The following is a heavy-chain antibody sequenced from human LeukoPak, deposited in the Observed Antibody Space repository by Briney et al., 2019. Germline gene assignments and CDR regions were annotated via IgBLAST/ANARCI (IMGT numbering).Heavy chain of an antibody. CDR1: GFTFSTYW. CDR2: MNSDGSTI. CDR3: ARGMYGDSVGMDV. J-gene: IGHJ6*02. Sequence: GGSLRLSCAASGFTFSTYWMYWVRQAPGKGLMWVSRMNSDGSTIMYADSVKGRFTISRDNAKNTLYLQMNSLRVEDTAVYYCARGMYGDSVGMDVWGQGPTVTVSS. D-gene: IGHD2-21*02. V-gene: IGHV3-74*03.